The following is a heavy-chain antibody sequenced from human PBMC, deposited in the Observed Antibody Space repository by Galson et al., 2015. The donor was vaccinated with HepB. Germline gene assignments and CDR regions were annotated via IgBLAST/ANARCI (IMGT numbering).Heavy chain of an antibody. CDR3: ARTRGAAAGIFDY. CDR2: INSDGTYI. CDR1: GFTFSNYW. J-gene: IGHJ4*02. D-gene: IGHD6-13*01. V-gene: IGHV3-74*01. Sequence: SLRLSCAASGFTFSNYWMHWFRQAPGKGLVWVSRINSDGTYITYADSVKGRFTISRDNAKNTLYLQMNSPRAEDTALYYCARTRGAAAGIFDYWGQGSLVTVSS.